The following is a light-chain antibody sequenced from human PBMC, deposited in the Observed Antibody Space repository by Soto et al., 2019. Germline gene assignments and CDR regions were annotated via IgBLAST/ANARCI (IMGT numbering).Light chain of an antibody. CDR3: CSYAGSSTS. J-gene: IGLJ1*01. CDR2: EGS. V-gene: IGLV2-23*01. CDR1: SSDVGSYNL. Sequence: QSVLTQPASVSGSPGQSITISCTGTSSDVGSYNLVPWYQQHPGKAPKLMIYEGSKRPSGVSNRFSGSKSGNTASLTISGLQAEDEADYYCCSYAGSSTSFGTGTKVTVL.